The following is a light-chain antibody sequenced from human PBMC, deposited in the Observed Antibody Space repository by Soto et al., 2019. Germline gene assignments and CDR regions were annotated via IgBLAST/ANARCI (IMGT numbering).Light chain of an antibody. CDR3: SSYSRSSFYV. CDR1: SSDVGGYIY. Sequence: QSALTQPASVSGSPGQSITISWTGTSSDVGGYIYVSWYQQHPGKAPKLMIYEVSNGPSGVSNRFSGSKSGNTASLTISGLQAEDEADYYCSSYSRSSFYVFGTGTKVTAL. V-gene: IGLV2-14*01. CDR2: EVS. J-gene: IGLJ1*01.